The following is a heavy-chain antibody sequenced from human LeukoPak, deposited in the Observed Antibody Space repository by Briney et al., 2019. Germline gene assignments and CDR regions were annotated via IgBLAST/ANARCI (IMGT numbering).Heavy chain of an antibody. D-gene: IGHD5-18*01. J-gene: IGHJ4*02. V-gene: IGHV3-7*01. CDR2: INPDGNKK. CDR3: ARDLAYSRLDY. Sequence: GGSLRLSYAVSGLTFSSSWMDWVRQAPGKGLEWVASINPDGNKKYSADSVKGRFTISRDNAENSLYLQMNSLRVEDTAFYYCARDLAYSRLDYWGQGMLVTVSS. CDR1: GLTFSSSW.